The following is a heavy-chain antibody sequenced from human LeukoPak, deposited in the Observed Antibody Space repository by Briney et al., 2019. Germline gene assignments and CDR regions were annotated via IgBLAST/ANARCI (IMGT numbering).Heavy chain of an antibody. CDR1: GGSISSSSYY. D-gene: IGHD6-19*01. J-gene: IGHJ4*02. CDR2: IYYSGST. Sequence: SETLSLTCTVSGGSISSSSYYWGWIRQPPGKGLEWIGSIYYSGSTYYNPSLKSRVTISVDTSKNQFSLKLSSVTAADTAVYYCARDRGSSGWYSYWGQGTLVTVSS. CDR3: ARDRGSSGWYSY. V-gene: IGHV4-39*07.